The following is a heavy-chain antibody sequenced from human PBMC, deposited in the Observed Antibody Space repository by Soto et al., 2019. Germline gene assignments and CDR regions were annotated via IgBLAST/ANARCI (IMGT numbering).Heavy chain of an antibody. D-gene: IGHD3-22*01. J-gene: IGHJ6*02. CDR3: ARGTRDYFDTTGPGYGMDV. CDR1: GDSISDVDYY. Sequence: QVQLQESGPGLVKPSQTLSLTCTVSGDSISDVDYYWSWVRQTPREGLEWIGAFYDSGTSYYSPSPKSRMTISVDSSKNQFSLTLTSVTAAHTAVYYCARGTRDYFDTTGPGYGMDVWGQVTTVTVSS. CDR2: FYDSGTS. V-gene: IGHV4-30-4*01.